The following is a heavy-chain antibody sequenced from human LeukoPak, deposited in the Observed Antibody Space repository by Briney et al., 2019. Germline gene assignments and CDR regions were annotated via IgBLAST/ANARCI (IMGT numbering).Heavy chain of an antibody. Sequence: GGSLRLSCAASGFTFSSYGMTWVRQAPGKGLEWVSYISSSSSTIYYADSVKGRFTISRDNAKNTLYLQMNSLRAEDTAVYYCAREGSGSYLPLYYYYYMDVWGKGTTVTISS. CDR1: GFTFSSYG. CDR3: AREGSGSYLPLYYYYYMDV. CDR2: ISSSSSTI. V-gene: IGHV3-48*04. D-gene: IGHD3-10*01. J-gene: IGHJ6*03.